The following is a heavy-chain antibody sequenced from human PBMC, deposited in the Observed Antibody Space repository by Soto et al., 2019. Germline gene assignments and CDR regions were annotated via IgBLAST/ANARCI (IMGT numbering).Heavy chain of an antibody. D-gene: IGHD2-2*01. CDR1: GFTFSNAW. Sequence: EVQLVESGGGLVKPGGSLRLSCAASGFTFSNAWMSWVRQAPGKGLEWVGRIKSKTDGGTTDYAAPVKGRFTISRDDSKNTLYLQMNSLKTEDTAVYYCTTDEVVVPAAFFDYWGQGTLVTVSS. J-gene: IGHJ4*02. CDR2: IKSKTDGGTT. V-gene: IGHV3-15*01. CDR3: TTDEVVVPAAFFDY.